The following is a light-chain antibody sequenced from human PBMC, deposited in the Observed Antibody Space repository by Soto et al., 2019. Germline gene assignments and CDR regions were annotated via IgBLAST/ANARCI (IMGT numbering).Light chain of an antibody. CDR1: QGISSY. CDR3: QQYYSYPRKT. CDR2: AS. Sequence: AIRMTQSPSSLSASTGDRVTITCRASQGISSYLAWYQQKPGKAPKLLIYASTLQSGVPSRFSGSGSGTDFTLTISCLQSEDFATYYCQQYYSYPRKTFGGGTKVEIK. V-gene: IGKV1-8*01. J-gene: IGKJ4*01.